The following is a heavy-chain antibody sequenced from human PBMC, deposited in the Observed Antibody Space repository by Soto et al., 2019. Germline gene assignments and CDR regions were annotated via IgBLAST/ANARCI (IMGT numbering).Heavy chain of an antibody. D-gene: IGHD5-12*01. CDR1: GSSISSGGYY. CDR3: ARDGAGSGYNYVY. Sequence: SETLSLTCTVSGSSISSGGYYWSWIRQHPGKGLEWIGYIYYSGSTYYNPSLKSRVTISVDTSKNQFSLKLSSVTAADTAVYYCARDGAGSGYNYVYWGQGTLVTVSS. V-gene: IGHV4-31*03. J-gene: IGHJ4*02. CDR2: IYYSGST.